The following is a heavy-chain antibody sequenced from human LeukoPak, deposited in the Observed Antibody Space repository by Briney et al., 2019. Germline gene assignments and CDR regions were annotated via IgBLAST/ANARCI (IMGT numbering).Heavy chain of an antibody. D-gene: IGHD1-26*01. CDR1: GFTFSYYG. CDR2: ASSYESDK. CDR3: AKGEPRGGYYYHYLDV. V-gene: IGHV3-30*18. J-gene: IGHJ6*03. Sequence: QSGGSLRLSCAASGFTFSYYGMHWVRHAPGKGLEWVAAASSYESDKYYVDSVKGRFTISRDNSKNTLYLQLNSLRAEDTAVYYCAKGEPRGGYYYHYLDVWGKGTTVTVSS.